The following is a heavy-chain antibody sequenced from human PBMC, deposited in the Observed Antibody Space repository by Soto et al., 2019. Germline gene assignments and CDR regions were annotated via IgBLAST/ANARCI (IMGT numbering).Heavy chain of an antibody. CDR3: ARVTYYYDSSGYSDRFFDY. V-gene: IGHV1-18*01. CDR1: GYTFTSYG. J-gene: IGHJ4*02. Sequence: QVQLVQSGAEVKKPGASVKVSCKASGYTFTSYGISWVRQAPGQGLEWMGWISAYNGNTNYAQKLQGRVTMTTDTSTRTAYMELRSLRSDDTAVYYCARVTYYYDSSGYSDRFFDYWGQGTLVTLSS. CDR2: ISAYNGNT. D-gene: IGHD3-22*01.